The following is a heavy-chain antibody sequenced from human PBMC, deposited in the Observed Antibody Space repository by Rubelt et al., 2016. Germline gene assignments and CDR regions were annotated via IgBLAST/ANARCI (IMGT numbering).Heavy chain of an antibody. Sequence: QVQLQESGPGLVKPSEPLSLTCPVSGGSISSYYWSWIRQPPGKGLEWIGYIYYSGSTNYNPSIKVGVHRAVEAAEKHFCLKRSSVTAADTAVYYCARLLYYYYGMDVWGQGTTVTVSS. CDR1: GGSISSYY. CDR3: ARLLYYYYGMDV. V-gene: IGHV4-59*08. CDR2: IYYSGST. J-gene: IGHJ6*02.